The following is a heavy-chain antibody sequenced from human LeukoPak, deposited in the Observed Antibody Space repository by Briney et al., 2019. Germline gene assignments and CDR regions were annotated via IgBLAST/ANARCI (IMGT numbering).Heavy chain of an antibody. CDR2: ISSSSSYI. CDR1: GFTFSSYS. CDR3: ARVQGWLRPVDY. Sequence: GGSLRLSCAASGFTFSSYSMNWVRQAPGKGLEWVSSISSSSSYIYYADSVKGQFTISRDNAKNSLYLQMNSLRAEDTAVYYCARVQGWLRPVDYWGQGTLVTVSS. V-gene: IGHV3-21*01. D-gene: IGHD5-12*01. J-gene: IGHJ4*02.